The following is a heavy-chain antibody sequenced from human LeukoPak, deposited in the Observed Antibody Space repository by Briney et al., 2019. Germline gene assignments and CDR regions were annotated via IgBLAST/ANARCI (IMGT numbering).Heavy chain of an antibody. Sequence: GGSLRLSCAASGFTFSSYAMSWVRQAPGKGLEWVSAISGSGGSTYYADSVKGRFTISRDNAKNSLYLQMNNLRAEDTAVYYCARPRVPYSIAGVDYWGQGTLVTVSS. J-gene: IGHJ4*02. CDR3: ARPRVPYSIAGVDY. CDR2: ISGSGGST. CDR1: GFTFSSYA. D-gene: IGHD6-13*01. V-gene: IGHV3-23*01.